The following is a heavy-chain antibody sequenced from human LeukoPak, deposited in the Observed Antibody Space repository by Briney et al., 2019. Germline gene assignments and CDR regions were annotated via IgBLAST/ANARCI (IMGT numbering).Heavy chain of an antibody. CDR3: ARASGSSWYEVDH. Sequence: GGSLRLSCAASGFTFSSYSMNWVRQAPGKGLEWISYISSSGSTIFYADSVKGRFTISRDNAKNSLYLQVNSLRAEDTAVYYCARASGSSWYEVDHWGQGTLVTVSS. J-gene: IGHJ4*02. CDR1: GFTFSSYS. V-gene: IGHV3-48*04. D-gene: IGHD6-13*01. CDR2: ISSSGSTI.